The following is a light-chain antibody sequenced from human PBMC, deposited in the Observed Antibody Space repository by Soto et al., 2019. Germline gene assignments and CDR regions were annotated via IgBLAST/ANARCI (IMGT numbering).Light chain of an antibody. J-gene: IGKJ5*01. V-gene: IGKV3-20*01. CDR2: GAS. Sequence: IVLTHSPATLSLSPGKRATLSFSASQNISSYLIWYQQKPGQAPRLLIYGASSRATGIPDRFSGSGSGTDFTLTISRLEPEDFAVYYCQQYGSSPPITFGQGTRLEIK. CDR3: QQYGSSPPIT. CDR1: QNISSY.